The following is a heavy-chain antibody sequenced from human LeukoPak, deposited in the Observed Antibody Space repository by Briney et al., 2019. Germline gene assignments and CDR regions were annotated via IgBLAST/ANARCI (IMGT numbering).Heavy chain of an antibody. Sequence: SETLSLTCTVSDGSISSSPYYWGWIRQPPGKGLEWIGTIYYSGTTYYNPSLKSRVTISVDTSKNQFSLRLGSVTAADTAVYYCARHGYSGSYYDFDCWGQGTLVTVSS. J-gene: IGHJ4*02. V-gene: IGHV4-39*01. CDR1: DGSISSSPYY. CDR2: IYYSGTT. CDR3: ARHGYSGSYYDFDC. D-gene: IGHD1-26*01.